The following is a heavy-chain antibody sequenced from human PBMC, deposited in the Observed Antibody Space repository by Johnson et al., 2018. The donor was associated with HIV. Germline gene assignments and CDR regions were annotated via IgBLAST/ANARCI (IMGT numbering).Heavy chain of an antibody. Sequence: VQLVESGGGLVQPGGSLRLSCAASGFTFSNNAMSWVRQAPGKGLEWVAGISGTGDNTYYADSVKGRFTISRDNSKNTLYLQMNSLRAEDTAVYYCAREKTTPDAFDIWGQGTMVTVSS. CDR2: ISGTGDNT. CDR3: AREKTTPDAFDI. CDR1: GFTFSNNA. J-gene: IGHJ3*02. D-gene: IGHD4-11*01. V-gene: IGHV3-23*04.